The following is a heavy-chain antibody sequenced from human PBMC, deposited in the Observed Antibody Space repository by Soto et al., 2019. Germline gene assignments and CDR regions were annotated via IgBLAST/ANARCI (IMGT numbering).Heavy chain of an antibody. CDR3: AKDPGPYCSGGSCYTLAY. J-gene: IGHJ4*02. V-gene: IGHV3-23*01. Sequence: GGSLRLSCAASGFTFSSYAMSWVRQAPGKGLEWVSAISGSGGSTYYADSVKGRFTISRDNSKNTLYLQMNSLRAENTAVYYYAKDPGPYCSGGSCYTLAYWGRGTLVTVS. D-gene: IGHD2-15*01. CDR2: ISGSGGST. CDR1: GFTFSSYA.